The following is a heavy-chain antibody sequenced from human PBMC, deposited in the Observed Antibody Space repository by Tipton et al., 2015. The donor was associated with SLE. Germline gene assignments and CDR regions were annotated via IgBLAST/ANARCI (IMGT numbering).Heavy chain of an antibody. CDR3: ARVGSGVDY. V-gene: IGHV4-59*01. J-gene: IGHJ4*02. Sequence: TLSLTCTVSGGSISSYYWSWIRQPPGMGLEWIGYIYYSGSTNYNPSLKSRVTISVDTSKNQFSLKLSSVTAADTAVYYCARVGSGVDYWGQGTLVTVSS. CDR1: GGSISSYY. D-gene: IGHD3-10*01. CDR2: IYYSGST.